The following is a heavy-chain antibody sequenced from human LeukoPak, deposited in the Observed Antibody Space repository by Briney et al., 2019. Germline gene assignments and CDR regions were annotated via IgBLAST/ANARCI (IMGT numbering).Heavy chain of an antibody. CDR1: GFTFNSFG. J-gene: IGHJ3*02. Sequence: GGSLRLSCAASGFTFNSFGMNWVRQAPGKGLEWVSFIPSSSSYIYYADSMEGRFTISRDNAKNSLYLQMSSLRVEDTAMYYCARVRVGTTLFDAFDIWGQGTMVTVSS. D-gene: IGHD1-26*01. CDR3: ARVRVGTTLFDAFDI. CDR2: IPSSSSYI. V-gene: IGHV3-21*01.